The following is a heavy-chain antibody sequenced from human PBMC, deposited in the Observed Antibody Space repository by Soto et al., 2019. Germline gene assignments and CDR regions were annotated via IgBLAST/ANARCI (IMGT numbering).Heavy chain of an antibody. CDR2: ISAYNGNT. CDR3: ARDQRGDRYYYDSSGYYQD. V-gene: IGHV1-18*01. D-gene: IGHD3-22*01. Sequence: ASVKVSCKASGYTFTSYGISWVRQAPGQGLEWMGWISAYNGNTNYAQKLQGRVTMTTDTSTSTAYMELRSLRSDDTAVCYCARDQRGDRYYYDSSGYYQDWGQGTLVTVSS. J-gene: IGHJ4*02. CDR1: GYTFTSYG.